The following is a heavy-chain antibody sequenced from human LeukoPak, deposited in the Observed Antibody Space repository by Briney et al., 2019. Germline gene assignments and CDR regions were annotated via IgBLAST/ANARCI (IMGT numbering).Heavy chain of an antibody. D-gene: IGHD1-26*01. CDR2: ISGSGGST. CDR3: AKDSRYSGSQQPVDY. CDR1: GFTFSSYA. Sequence: GGSLRLSCAASGFTFSSYAMSWVRQAPGKGLEGGSAISGSGGSTYYADSVKGRFTISRDNSKNTLYLQMNSLRAEDTAVYYCAKDSRYSGSQQPVDYWGQGTLVTVSS. V-gene: IGHV3-23*01. J-gene: IGHJ4*02.